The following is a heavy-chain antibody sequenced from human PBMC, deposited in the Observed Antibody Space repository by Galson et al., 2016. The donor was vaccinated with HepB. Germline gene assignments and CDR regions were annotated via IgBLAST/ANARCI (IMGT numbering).Heavy chain of an antibody. CDR3: ARDARPYYDILTGSFDP. V-gene: IGHV3-11*01. Sequence: SLRLSCAASGFTFSDYYMSWFRQAPGKGLEWIAYIHSYVNTIYYADSVKGRFTISRDNAKNSLFLQMNSLRAEDTAVYYCARDARPYYDILTGSFDPWGQGTLVTVSS. CDR2: IHSYVNTI. D-gene: IGHD3-9*01. CDR1: GFTFSDYY. J-gene: IGHJ5*02.